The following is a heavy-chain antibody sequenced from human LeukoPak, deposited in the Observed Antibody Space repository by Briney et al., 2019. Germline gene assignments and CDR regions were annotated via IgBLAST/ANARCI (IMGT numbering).Heavy chain of an antibody. V-gene: IGHV1-69*05. CDR1: GGTFSSYA. Sequence: ASVRVSCKASGGTFSSYAISWVRQAPGQGLEWMGGIIPIFGTANYAQKFQGRVTITTDESTSTAYMELSSRRSEDTAVYYCATYSSSSFDYWGQGTLVTVSS. CDR2: IIPIFGTA. CDR3: ATYSSSSFDY. J-gene: IGHJ4*02. D-gene: IGHD6-6*01.